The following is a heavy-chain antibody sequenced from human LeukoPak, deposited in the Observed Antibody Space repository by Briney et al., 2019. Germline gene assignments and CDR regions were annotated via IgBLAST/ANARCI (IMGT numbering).Heavy chain of an antibody. V-gene: IGHV3-23*01. J-gene: IGHJ5*02. Sequence: PGGSLRLSCAASGFTFSSYAMSWVRQAPGKGLEWVSAISGSGGSTYYADSVKGRFPISRDNSKNTLYLQMNSLRAEDTAVYYCAKDPDIVVVVAAWYNWFDPWGQGTLVTVSS. CDR2: ISGSGGST. CDR3: AKDPDIVVVVAAWYNWFDP. CDR1: GFTFSSYA. D-gene: IGHD2-15*01.